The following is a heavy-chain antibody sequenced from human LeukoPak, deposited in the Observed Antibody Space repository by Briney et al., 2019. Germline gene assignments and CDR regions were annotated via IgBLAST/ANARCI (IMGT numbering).Heavy chain of an antibody. V-gene: IGHV3-7*01. CDR1: GFTFSSYW. D-gene: IGHD3-10*01. J-gene: IGHJ4*02. CDR3: ARDYYGSGSYYGGFDY. Sequence: PGGSLRLSCAASGFTFSSYWMSWVRQAPGKGLEWVANIKQDGSEKYYVDSVKGRFTISRDNAKNSLYLQMNSLRAEDTAVYYCARDYYGSGSYYGGFDYWGQGTLVTVSS. CDR2: IKQDGSEK.